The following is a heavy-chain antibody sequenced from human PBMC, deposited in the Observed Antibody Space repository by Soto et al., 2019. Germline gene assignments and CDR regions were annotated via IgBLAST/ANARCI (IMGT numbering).Heavy chain of an antibody. CDR1: GFTFTRYS. J-gene: IGHJ4*02. Sequence: GGSLRLSCAASGFTFTRYSMNWVRQAPGRGLEWVSSISSTTNYIYYGDSMKGRFTISRDDAKNSLYLEMNSLRAEDTAVYYCARESEDLTSNFDYWGQGTLVTVSS. CDR2: ISSTTNYI. V-gene: IGHV3-21*06. CDR3: ARESEDLTSNFDY.